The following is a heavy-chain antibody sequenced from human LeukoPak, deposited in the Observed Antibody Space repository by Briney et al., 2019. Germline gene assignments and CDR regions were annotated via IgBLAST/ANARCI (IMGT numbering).Heavy chain of an antibody. CDR1: GYTLTELS. D-gene: IGHD6-13*01. CDR3: ATDRYSSSWYDY. V-gene: IGHV1-24*01. Sequence: ASVKASCKVSGYTLTELSMHWVRQAPGKGLEWMGGFDPEDGETIYAQKFQGRVTMTEDTSTDTAYMELSSLRSEDTAVYYCATDRYSSSWYDYWGQGTLVTVSS. CDR2: FDPEDGET. J-gene: IGHJ4*02.